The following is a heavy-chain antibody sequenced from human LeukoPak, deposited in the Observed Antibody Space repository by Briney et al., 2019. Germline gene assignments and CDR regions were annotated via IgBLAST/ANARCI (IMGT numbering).Heavy chain of an antibody. V-gene: IGHV1-46*01. Sequence: ASVKVSCKASGYTFTSYYMHWVRQAPGQGLEWMGIINPSGGSTSYAQKFQGRVTMTRDMSTSTAYMELSSLRSEDTAVYYCARDWGVIVGGVYYYMDVWGKGTTVTVSS. J-gene: IGHJ6*03. CDR1: GYTFTSYY. CDR2: INPSGGST. D-gene: IGHD3-10*01. CDR3: ARDWGVIVGGVYYYMDV.